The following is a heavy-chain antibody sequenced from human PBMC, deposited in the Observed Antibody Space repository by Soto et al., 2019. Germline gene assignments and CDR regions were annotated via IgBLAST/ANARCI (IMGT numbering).Heavy chain of an antibody. CDR1: GGSISSSSYY. CDR3: ARHVGQLVRGGWFDP. CDR2: IYYSGST. D-gene: IGHD6-6*01. Sequence: QLQLQESGPGLVKPSETLSLTCTVSGGSISSSSYYWGWIRQPPGKGLEWIGSIYYSGSTYYNPSLKSRVTISVDTSKNQFSLKLSSVTAADTAVYYCARHVGQLVRGGWFDPWGQGTLVTVSS. V-gene: IGHV4-39*01. J-gene: IGHJ5*02.